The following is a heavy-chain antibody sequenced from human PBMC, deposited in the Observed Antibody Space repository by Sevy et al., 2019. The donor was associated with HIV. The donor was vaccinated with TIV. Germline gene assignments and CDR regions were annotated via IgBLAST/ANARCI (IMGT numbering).Heavy chain of an antibody. CDR3: ITIEYYYNVIGDSSCDY. D-gene: IGHD3-22*01. CDR1: GYTLTELS. J-gene: IGHJ4*02. V-gene: IGHV1-24*01. Sequence: ASVKVSCKVSGYTLTELSMHWVRQAPGKGLEWMGGFDPEDGETIYAQKFQGRVTMTEDRSTNTAYMQLSSLRPEDTAVYYCITIEYYYNVIGDSSCDYWGQGTLVTVSS. CDR2: FDPEDGET.